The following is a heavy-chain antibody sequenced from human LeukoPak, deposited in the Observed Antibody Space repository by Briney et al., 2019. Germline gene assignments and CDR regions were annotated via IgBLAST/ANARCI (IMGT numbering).Heavy chain of an antibody. CDR1: GFTFSSYA. J-gene: IGHJ1*01. Sequence: GGSLRLSCAASGFTFSSYAMSWVRQAPGKGLEWVSAISGSGGSTYYADSVKGRFTISRDNAKNTVSLQMNSLRAEDTAVYYCARAPSETGGYYPEYFRHWGQGTLVTVSS. CDR3: ARAPSETGGYYPEYFRH. CDR2: ISGSGGST. D-gene: IGHD3-22*01. V-gene: IGHV3-23*01.